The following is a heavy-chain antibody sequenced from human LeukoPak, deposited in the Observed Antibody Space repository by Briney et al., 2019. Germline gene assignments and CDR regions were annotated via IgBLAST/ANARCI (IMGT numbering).Heavy chain of an antibody. D-gene: IGHD2-15*01. CDR2: ISSIGSPI. V-gene: IGHV3-48*02. CDR1: GFTLSRFG. J-gene: IGHJ4*02. CDR3: AQKGGTDY. Sequence: GGSLRLSCAASGFTLSRFGMNWVRQAPGKGLEWVSYISSIGSPIYYADSVKGRFTISRDNAKNSLYLQMNSLRDDDTAVYYCAQKGGTDYWGQGTLVTVSS.